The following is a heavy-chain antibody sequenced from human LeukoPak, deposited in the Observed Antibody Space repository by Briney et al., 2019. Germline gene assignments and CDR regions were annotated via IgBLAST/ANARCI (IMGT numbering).Heavy chain of an antibody. CDR1: RFTFSTYW. Sequence: GGSPRLSCAASRFTFSTYWMTWVRQAPGKGLEWVANIKQDGREKYYVDSVKGRFTISRDNSKNVLYLQMDSLRAEDTAVYYCAKEWSVSNLRYFDCWGQGTLVTVSS. D-gene: IGHD5/OR15-5a*01. CDR3: AKEWSVSNLRYFDC. CDR2: IKQDGREK. J-gene: IGHJ4*02. V-gene: IGHV3-7*03.